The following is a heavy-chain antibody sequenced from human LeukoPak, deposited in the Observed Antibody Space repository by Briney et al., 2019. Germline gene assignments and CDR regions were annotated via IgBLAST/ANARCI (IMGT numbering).Heavy chain of an antibody. CDR2: ISSSSSTI. V-gene: IGHV3-48*01. J-gene: IGHJ4*02. CDR3: ASRVGALDY. CDR1: GFTFSDYS. Sequence: GGSLRLSCAASGFTFSDYSMNWVRQAPGKGLEWVSYISSSSSTIYCADSEKGRFTISRDNAKNSLYLQMDSLRAEDTAVYYCASRVGALDYWGQGTLVTVSS. D-gene: IGHD1-26*01.